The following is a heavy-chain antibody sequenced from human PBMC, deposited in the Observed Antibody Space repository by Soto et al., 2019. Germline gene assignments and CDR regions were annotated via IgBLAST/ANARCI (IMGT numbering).Heavy chain of an antibody. D-gene: IGHD6-13*01. CDR2: IYHGGTT. J-gene: IGHJ6*02. V-gene: IGHV4-38-2*02. CDR3: ARAGIAAAGNYYYYGMDV. Sequence: SETLSLTCTVSGYSISSGSYWGWIRQPPGKGPEWIASIYHGGTTFYNPSLKSRVTVSVDKSKNQFSLKLSSVTAADTAVYYCARAGIAAAGNYYYYGMDVWGQGTTVTVSS. CDR1: GYSISSGSY.